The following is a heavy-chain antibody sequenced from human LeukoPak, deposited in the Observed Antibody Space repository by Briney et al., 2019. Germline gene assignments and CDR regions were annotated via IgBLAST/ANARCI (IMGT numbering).Heavy chain of an antibody. D-gene: IGHD5-24*01. V-gene: IGHV4-39*01. CDR2: IYYSGST. Sequence: SETLSLTCTVSGGSISSSSYYWGWIRQPPGKGLEWIGSIYYSGSTYYNPSLKSRVTISVDTSKNQFSLKLSSVTAADTAVYYCARQGVEDGYKTDFDYWGQGTLVTVPS. CDR1: GGSISSSSYY. CDR3: ARQGVEDGYKTDFDY. J-gene: IGHJ4*02.